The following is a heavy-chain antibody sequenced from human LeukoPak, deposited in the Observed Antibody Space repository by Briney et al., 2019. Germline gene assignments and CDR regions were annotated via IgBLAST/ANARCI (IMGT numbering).Heavy chain of an antibody. CDR2: ISSNSDNT. Sequence: ASVKVSCKASGYTFTGYYMHWVRQAPGQGLEWMGWISSNSDNTNYAQKLQGRVSMTTDTSTSTAYMDLRSLRSDDTAVYYCARDQAATNTQVRFCLDWGQGTLVTVSS. D-gene: IGHD3-9*01. CDR1: GYTFTGYY. CDR3: ARDQAATNTQVRFCLD. V-gene: IGHV1-18*04. J-gene: IGHJ4*02.